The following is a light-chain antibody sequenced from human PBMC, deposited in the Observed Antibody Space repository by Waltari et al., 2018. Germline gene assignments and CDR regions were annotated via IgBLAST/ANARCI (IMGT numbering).Light chain of an antibody. V-gene: IGLV3-21*03. Sequence: SYVLTQPPSVSVAPGTTARLTCGGNNIRRKSVHWYQQKPGQAPVLVVYDDSDRPSGIPERFSGSNSGNTATLTISRVEAGDEADYYCQVWDSSSDHVVFGGGTKLTVL. CDR3: QVWDSSSDHVV. CDR2: DDS. CDR1: NIRRKS. J-gene: IGLJ2*01.